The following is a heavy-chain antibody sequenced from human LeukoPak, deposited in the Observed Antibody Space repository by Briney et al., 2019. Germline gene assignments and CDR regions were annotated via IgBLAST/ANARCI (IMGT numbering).Heavy chain of an antibody. J-gene: IGHJ4*02. CDR3: ARWGDGYKAPFDY. V-gene: IGHV4-39*07. Sequence: PSETLSLTCTVSGGSISSSSYYWGWIRQPPGKGLEWIGNIYYSGSTYYNPSLKSRVTISVDTSKNQFSLKLSSVTAADTAVYYCARWGDGYKAPFDYWGQGTLVTVSS. CDR2: IYYSGST. CDR1: GGSISSSSYY. D-gene: IGHD5-24*01.